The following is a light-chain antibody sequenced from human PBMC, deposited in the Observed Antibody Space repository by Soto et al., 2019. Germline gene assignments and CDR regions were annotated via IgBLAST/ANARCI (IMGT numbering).Light chain of an antibody. CDR3: QQRSNRPPT. Sequence: EIVLTQSPATLSLSPGERATLSCRASQSISSYLTWYQQKPGQAPRLLIYDASNRATGIPARFSGSGSGTDFTLTISSLESEDFAVYYCQQRSNRPPTFGGGTKVEIK. CDR2: DAS. CDR1: QSISSY. J-gene: IGKJ4*01. V-gene: IGKV3-11*01.